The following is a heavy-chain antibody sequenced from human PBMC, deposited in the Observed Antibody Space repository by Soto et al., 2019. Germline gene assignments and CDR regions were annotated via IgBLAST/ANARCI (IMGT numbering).Heavy chain of an antibody. V-gene: IGHV1-3*04. CDR1: GYTFPSHG. J-gene: IGHJ4*02. D-gene: IGHD2-21*02. CDR3: ARSAVLTVSSSGDF. CDR2: INTANGNT. Sequence: ASVKVSCKASGYTFPSHGIHWVRQAPGQSLEWMGWINTANGNTKYSQRFQGRVTITRDTSATTAYMELSSLTSDDTATYYCARSAVLTVSSSGDFWGQGALVTVS.